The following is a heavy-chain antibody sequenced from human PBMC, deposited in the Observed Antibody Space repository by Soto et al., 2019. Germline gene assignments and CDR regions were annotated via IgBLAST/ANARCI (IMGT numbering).Heavy chain of an antibody. Sequence: QVELVQTGAEVKKPGSSVKGSCQASEDTFRNYAITWVRQAPGQGLEWMGGIIPIFGTANYAQKFQGRVWTTATESATTVSLNLSRLRGEDTPVYYCASSKYDSISYNNWYLGLRARGILGTVSA. CDR2: IIPIFGTA. CDR3: ASSKYDSISYNNWYLGL. V-gene: IGHV1-69*01. CDR1: EDTFRNYA. D-gene: IGHD3-22*01. J-gene: IGHJ2*01.